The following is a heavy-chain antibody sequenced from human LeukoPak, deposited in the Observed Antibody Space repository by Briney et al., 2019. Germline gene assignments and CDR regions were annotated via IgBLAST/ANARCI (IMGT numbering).Heavy chain of an antibody. D-gene: IGHD6-13*01. CDR2: ISSSGSTI. V-gene: IGHV3-48*03. Sequence: GGSLRLSCAASGFTFDDYAMNWVRQAPGKGLEWVSYISSSGSTIYHADSVKGRFTISRDNAKNSLYLQMNSLRAEDTAVYYCARLMGYSSSWYPSWDYWGQGTLVTVSS. J-gene: IGHJ4*02. CDR1: GFTFDDYA. CDR3: ARLMGYSSSWYPSWDY.